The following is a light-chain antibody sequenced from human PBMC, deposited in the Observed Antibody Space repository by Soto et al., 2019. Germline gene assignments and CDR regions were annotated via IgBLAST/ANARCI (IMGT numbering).Light chain of an antibody. CDR3: SSYTSSSTYV. Sequence: QSVLTQPASVSGSPGQSITISCTGTSSDVGGYNYVSWYQQHPGRAPKLMIYYVSNRPSGASNRFSGSKSGNTSSLTISGLQADDEADYYCSSYTSSSTYVFGTGTKLTVL. CDR2: YVS. V-gene: IGLV2-14*01. CDR1: SSDVGGYNY. J-gene: IGLJ1*01.